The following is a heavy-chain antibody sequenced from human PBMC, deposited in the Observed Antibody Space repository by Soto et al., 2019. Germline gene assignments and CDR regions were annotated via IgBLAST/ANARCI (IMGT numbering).Heavy chain of an antibody. V-gene: IGHV4-39*01. J-gene: IGHJ6*01. CDR2: IYYSGST. CDR1: GGSISSSSYY. D-gene: IGHD3-3*01. CDR3: ARLYPAYYDFFFCYYGPPHAHIYY. Sequence: SETLSLTCTVSGGSISSSSYYWGWIRQPPGKGLEWIGSIYYSGSTYYNPSLKSRVTISVDTSKNQFSLKLSSVTAADTAVYYCARLYPAYYDFFFCYYGPPHAHIYY.